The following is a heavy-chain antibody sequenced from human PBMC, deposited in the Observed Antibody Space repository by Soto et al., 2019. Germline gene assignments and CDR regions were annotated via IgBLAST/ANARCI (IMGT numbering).Heavy chain of an antibody. CDR2: IKQDGSEK. CDR1: GFTFSSYW. J-gene: IGHJ3*02. V-gene: IGHV3-7*01. D-gene: IGHD2-2*01. Sequence: EVQLVESGGGLVQPGGSLRLSCAASGFTFSSYWMSWVRQAPGKGLEWVANIKQDGSEKYYVDSVKGRFTISRDNAKNSLYLQMNSLRAEDTVVYYCEREPDMVVVPAATGLEGPRVKPTIGRDAYDIWGQGTMVTVSS. CDR3: EREPDMVVVPAATGLEGPRVKPTIGRDAYDI.